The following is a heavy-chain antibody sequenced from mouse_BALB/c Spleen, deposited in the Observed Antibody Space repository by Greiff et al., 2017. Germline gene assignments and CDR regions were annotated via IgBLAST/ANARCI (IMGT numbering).Heavy chain of an antibody. Sequence: VQLKESGGGLVQPGGSLRLSCATSGFTFTDYYMSWVRQPPGKALEWLGFIRNKANGYTTEYSASVKGRFTISRDNSQSILYLQMNTLRAEDSATYYCARGPLYGSSYAMDYWGQGTSVTVSS. V-gene: IGHV7-3*02. D-gene: IGHD1-1*01. CDR1: GFTFTDYY. CDR2: IRNKANGYTT. CDR3: ARGPLYGSSYAMDY. J-gene: IGHJ4*01.